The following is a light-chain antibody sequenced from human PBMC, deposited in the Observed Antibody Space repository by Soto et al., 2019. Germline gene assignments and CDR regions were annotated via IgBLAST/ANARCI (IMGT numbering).Light chain of an antibody. CDR2: DAS. CDR1: QTISNY. CDR3: QQYSSSSPT. J-gene: IGKJ1*01. Sequence: DIQMTQSPSTLSASVGDRVTITCRASQTISNYLAWCQQRPGEAPKLLIYDASTLESGVPARFSGSGSGTEFTLTISSLQPDDFATYYCQQYSSSSPTFGQGTKVQIQ. V-gene: IGKV1-5*01.